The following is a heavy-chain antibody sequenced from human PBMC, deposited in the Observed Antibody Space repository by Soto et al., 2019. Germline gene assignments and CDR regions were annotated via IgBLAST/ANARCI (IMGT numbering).Heavy chain of an antibody. Sequence: KLRRPLSLTCAVSGGSISSSNWWSWVRQPPGKGLEWIGEIYHSGSTNYNPSLKSRVTISVDKSKNQFSLKLSSVTAADTAVYYCARAGADYYYYGMDVWGQGTTVTVSS. CDR3: ARAGADYYYYGMDV. CDR2: IYHSGST. CDR1: GGSISSSNW. J-gene: IGHJ6*02. V-gene: IGHV4-4*03.